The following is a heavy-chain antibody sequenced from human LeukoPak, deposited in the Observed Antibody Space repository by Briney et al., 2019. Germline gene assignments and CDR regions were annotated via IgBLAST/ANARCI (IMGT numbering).Heavy chain of an antibody. Sequence: GGSLRLSCAASGFXFSSYGISWVRQAPGKGLEWVSGFSSSGNTYYADSVKGRFTISRDNSKNTLYLQMNTLRADDTAVYYCARWNGYADYWGQGTLVTVSS. CDR3: ARWNGYADY. CDR2: FSSSGNT. J-gene: IGHJ4*02. CDR1: GFXFSSYG. V-gene: IGHV3-23*01. D-gene: IGHD2-2*01.